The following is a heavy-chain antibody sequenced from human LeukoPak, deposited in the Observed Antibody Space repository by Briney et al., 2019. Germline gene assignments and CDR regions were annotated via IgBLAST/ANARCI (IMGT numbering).Heavy chain of an antibody. J-gene: IGHJ4*02. D-gene: IGHD3-22*01. V-gene: IGHV1-8*01. Sequence: GASVEVSCKASGYTFTSYDINWLRQATGQGLEWMGWMNPNSGNTGYAQKFQGRVTMTRNTSISTAYMELSSLRSEDTAVYYCALDSSGYYRHDYWGQGTLVTVSS. CDR1: GYTFTSYD. CDR3: ALDSSGYYRHDY. CDR2: MNPNSGNT.